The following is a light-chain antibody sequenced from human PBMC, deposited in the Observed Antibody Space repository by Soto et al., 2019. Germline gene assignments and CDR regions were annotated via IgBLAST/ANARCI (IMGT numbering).Light chain of an antibody. CDR1: QGISNW. J-gene: IGKJ4*01. CDR2: SSY. Sequence: DIQMTQSPSSVSASVGDRVTITCRASQGISNWLAWYQQQPVKAPKLLISSSYTLQSGVPSRFSGGGSGTHFTLIISSLQPEDFATYYCQQTNTFLPLTFGGGTKVEIK. CDR3: QQTNTFLPLT. V-gene: IGKV1-12*01.